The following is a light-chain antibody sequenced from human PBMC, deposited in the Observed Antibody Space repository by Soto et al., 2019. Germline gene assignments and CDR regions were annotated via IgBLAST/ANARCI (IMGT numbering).Light chain of an antibody. CDR1: QSISTY. J-gene: IGKJ1*01. CDR3: QHSYSTPWT. V-gene: IGKV1-39*01. Sequence: DIQMTQSPSSLSASVGDRVTITCRASQSISTYLNWYQHKPGKAPKFLIYGASSLQSGVPSSFSGSGSGTVFTPTISSLQPEDVATYYCQHSYSTPWTFGQGTKVEIK. CDR2: GAS.